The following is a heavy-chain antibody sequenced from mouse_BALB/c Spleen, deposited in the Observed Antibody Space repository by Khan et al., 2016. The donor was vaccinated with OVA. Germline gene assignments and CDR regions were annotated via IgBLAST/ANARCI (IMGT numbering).Heavy chain of an antibody. CDR3: VRSPGSSVY. CDR1: GFNIKDHY. J-gene: IGHJ3*01. CDR2: IAPANGNI. V-gene: IGHV14-3*02. D-gene: IGHD1-1*01. Sequence: EVQLQQSGAEFVRSGASVKLSCTASGFNIKDHYMHWVKKRPEQGLEWIGRIAPANGNIEYDTKFQGKATITADTSSNTAHLQLSSLTSEDTAVYCCVRSPGSSVYWGQGTLVTVSA.